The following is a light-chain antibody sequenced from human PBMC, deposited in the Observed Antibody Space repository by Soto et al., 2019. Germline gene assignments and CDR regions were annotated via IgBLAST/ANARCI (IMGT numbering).Light chain of an antibody. CDR3: QQYNNWPWT. CDR1: QSVSSN. Sequence: EIVMTQSPATLSVSPGERATLSCRASQSVSSNLAWYQQKPGQAPRLLIYGASTSTTGIPARLSGRGSGTEFTLTISSLQSEDFAVYYCQQYNNWPWTFGQGTKVEI. J-gene: IGKJ1*01. V-gene: IGKV3-15*01. CDR2: GAS.